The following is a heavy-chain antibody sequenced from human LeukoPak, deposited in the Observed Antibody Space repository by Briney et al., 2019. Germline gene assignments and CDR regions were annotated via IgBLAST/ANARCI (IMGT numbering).Heavy chain of an antibody. D-gene: IGHD6-19*01. CDR2: IIPIFGTA. J-gene: IGHJ3*02. V-gene: IGHV1-69*05. CDR3: ARDLGGWYRPDAFDM. Sequence: SVKVSCKASGGTFSSYAISWVRQAPGQGLEWMGGIIPIFGTANYAQKFQGRVTMTTDTSTRTAYMELRSLRSDDTAVYYCARDLGGWYRPDAFDMWGQGTMVTVSS. CDR1: GGTFSSYA.